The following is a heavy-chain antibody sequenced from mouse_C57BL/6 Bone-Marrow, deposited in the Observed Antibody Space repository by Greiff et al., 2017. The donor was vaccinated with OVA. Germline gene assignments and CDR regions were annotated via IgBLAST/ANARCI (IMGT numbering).Heavy chain of an antibody. V-gene: IGHV14-4*01. Sequence: EVQRVESGAELVRPWASVKLSCTASGFNIKDDYMHWVKQRPEQGLEWIGWIDPENGDTEYASKFQGKATITADTSSNTAYLQLSSLTSEDTAVYYCTSGYYAMDYWGQGTSVTVSS. CDR3: TSGYYAMDY. J-gene: IGHJ4*01. CDR1: GFNIKDDY. CDR2: IDPENGDT.